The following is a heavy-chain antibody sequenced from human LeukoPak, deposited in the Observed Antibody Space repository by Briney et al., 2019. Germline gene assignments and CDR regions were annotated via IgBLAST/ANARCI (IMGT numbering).Heavy chain of an antibody. J-gene: IGHJ5*02. V-gene: IGHV4-34*01. Sequence: SETLSLTCAVYGGSFSGYYWSWIRQPPGKGLEWIGEINHSGSTNYNPSLKSRVTISVDTSKNQFSLKLSSVTAADTAVYYCARGLRKGDRNYYGSGSYYMGNNWFDPWGQGTLVTVSS. CDR2: INHSGST. D-gene: IGHD3-10*01. CDR1: GGSFSGYY. CDR3: ARGLRKGDRNYYGSGSYYMGNNWFDP.